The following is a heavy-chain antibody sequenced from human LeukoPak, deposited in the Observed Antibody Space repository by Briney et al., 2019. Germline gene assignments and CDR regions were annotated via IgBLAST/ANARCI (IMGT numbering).Heavy chain of an antibody. CDR1: GYTLTKLS. CDR2: FDPEDGET. CDR3: ATDNLGLLWFGGVMNDAFDI. D-gene: IGHD3-10*01. Sequence: ASVKVSCKVSGYTLTKLSMHWVRQAPGKGLEWMGGFDPEDGETIYAQKFQGRVTMTEDTSTDTAYMELSSLRSEDTAVYYCATDNLGLLWFGGVMNDAFDIWGQGTMVTVSS. J-gene: IGHJ3*02. V-gene: IGHV1-24*01.